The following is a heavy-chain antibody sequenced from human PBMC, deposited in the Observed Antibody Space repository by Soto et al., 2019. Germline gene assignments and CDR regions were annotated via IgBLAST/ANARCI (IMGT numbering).Heavy chain of an antibody. V-gene: IGHV1-8*01. Sequence: GASVKVSCKASGYTFTSYDISWVRQATGQGLEWMGWMNPNSGNTGYAQKFQGRVTMTRNTSISTAYMELSSLRSEDTAVYYCARMGVTWTNCSGGSCYSSFGWDYYYYMDVWGKGTTVTVSS. CDR1: GYTFTSYD. CDR3: ARMGVTWTNCSGGSCYSSFGWDYYYYMDV. J-gene: IGHJ6*03. D-gene: IGHD2-15*01. CDR2: MNPNSGNT.